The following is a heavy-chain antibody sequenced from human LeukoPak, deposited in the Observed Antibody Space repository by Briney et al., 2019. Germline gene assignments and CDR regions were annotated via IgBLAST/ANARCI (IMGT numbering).Heavy chain of an antibody. CDR1: GFTFSSYS. CDR2: ISSSSSTI. D-gene: IGHD3-3*01. V-gene: IGHV3-48*01. Sequence: GGSLRLSCAASGFTFSSYSMNWVRQAPGKGLEWVSYISSSSSTIYYADSVKGRFTISRDNAKNSLYLQMNSLRAEDTAVYYCVSHTYYDFWSGYHMDVWGKGTTVTASS. J-gene: IGHJ6*03. CDR3: VSHTYYDFWSGYHMDV.